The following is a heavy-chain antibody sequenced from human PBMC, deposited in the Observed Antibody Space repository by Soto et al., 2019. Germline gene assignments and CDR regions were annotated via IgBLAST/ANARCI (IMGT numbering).Heavy chain of an antibody. V-gene: IGHV4-31*03. D-gene: IGHD5-18*01. Sequence: QVQLQESGPGLVKPSQTLSLTCTVSGGSISSGGYYWSWIRQHPGKGLEWIGYIYYSGSTYYNPSLNSRVTISVDTSKNQFSLKLSSVTAAATAVYYCARGGIQLWYVDYWGQGTLVTVSS. CDR3: ARGGIQLWYVDY. CDR2: IYYSGST. CDR1: GGSISSGGYY. J-gene: IGHJ4*02.